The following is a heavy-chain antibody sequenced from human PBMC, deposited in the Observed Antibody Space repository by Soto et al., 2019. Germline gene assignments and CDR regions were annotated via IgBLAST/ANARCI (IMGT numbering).Heavy chain of an antibody. CDR1: GFSLSTTGVG. CDR2: IYWDDDK. V-gene: IGHV2-5*02. CDR3: VQSRCGGDCLQSYSSHTYYGLDV. Sequence: QITLKESGPTLVKPTQTLTLTCTFSGFSLSTTGVGVGWIRQPPGKALEWLALIYWDDDKRYNPSLKSRLTITKDTSKYQVVLTMTNMDPVDPATYYCVQSRCGGDCLQSYSSHTYYGLDVWGQGTTVTVSS. D-gene: IGHD2-21*01. J-gene: IGHJ6*02.